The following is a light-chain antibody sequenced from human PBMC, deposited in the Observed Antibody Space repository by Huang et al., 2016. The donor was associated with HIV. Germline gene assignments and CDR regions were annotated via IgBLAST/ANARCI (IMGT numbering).Light chain of an antibody. V-gene: IGKV3-15*01. J-gene: IGKJ4*01. CDR2: DAS. Sequence: EIVMTQSPATLSVSPGERATLSCRASQSVSNYLAWYPQKPGQAPRRLIYDASTGATGIPARFSGSGSGTEFTLTISSLQSEDSAVYYCQQYNDWPLTFGGGTKVEIK. CDR1: QSVSNY. CDR3: QQYNDWPLT.